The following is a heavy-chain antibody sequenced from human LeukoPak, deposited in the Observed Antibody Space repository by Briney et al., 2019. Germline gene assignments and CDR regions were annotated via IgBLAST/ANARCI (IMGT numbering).Heavy chain of an antibody. CDR2: ISYDGSNK. V-gene: IGHV3-30-3*01. CDR3: ARAKGIAVAGPFFDY. CDR1: GFTFRSYA. D-gene: IGHD6-19*01. Sequence: QPGRSLRLSCAASGFTFRSYAMPWVRQAPGKGLEWVPGISYDGSNKYYADSVKGRFTISRDNSKNTLYLQMNSRRAEDKAAYYCARAKGIAVAGPFFDYWGQGTLVTVSS. J-gene: IGHJ4*02.